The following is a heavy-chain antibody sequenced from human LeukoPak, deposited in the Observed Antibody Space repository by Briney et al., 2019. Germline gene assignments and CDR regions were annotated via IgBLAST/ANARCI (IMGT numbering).Heavy chain of an antibody. Sequence: PGRSLRLSCAASGFTFTSYGMHWVRQAPGKGLEWVAVISYDGNNKYYADSVKGRFTISRDNSKNTLYLQMNSLRPEDTAVFYCAKGLGVGYCGDGSCYVYGMDVWGQGTTVTVSS. CDR3: AKGLGVGYCGDGSCYVYGMDV. D-gene: IGHD2-15*01. CDR2: ISYDGNNK. J-gene: IGHJ6*02. CDR1: GFTFTSYG. V-gene: IGHV3-30*18.